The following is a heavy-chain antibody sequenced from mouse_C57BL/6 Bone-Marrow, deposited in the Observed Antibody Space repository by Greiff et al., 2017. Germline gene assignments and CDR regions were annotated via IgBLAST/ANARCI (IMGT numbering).Heavy chain of an antibody. D-gene: IGHD2-1*01. CDR2: ISSGSSTI. Sequence: EVKLEESGGGLVKPGGSLKLSCAASGFTFSDYGMHWVRQAPEKGLEWVAYISSGSSTIYYADTVKGRFTISRDNAKNTLFLQMTSLRSEDTAMYYCARRRIYYGNYYSYYAMDYWGQGTSVTVSS. J-gene: IGHJ4*01. CDR1: GFTFSDYG. CDR3: ARRRIYYGNYYSYYAMDY. V-gene: IGHV5-17*01.